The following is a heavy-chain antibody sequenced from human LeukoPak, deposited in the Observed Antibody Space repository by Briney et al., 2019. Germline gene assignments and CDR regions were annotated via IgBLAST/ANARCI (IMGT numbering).Heavy chain of an antibody. J-gene: IGHJ5*02. Sequence: SETLSLTCAVSGGSISSGGYSWSWIRQPPGKGLEWIGYIYHSGSTYYNPSLKSRVTISVGRSKNQFSLKLSSVTAADTAVYYCARYDYARFDPWGQGTLVTVSS. CDR1: GGSISSGGYS. CDR2: IYHSGST. V-gene: IGHV4-30-2*01. D-gene: IGHD4-17*01. CDR3: ARYDYARFDP.